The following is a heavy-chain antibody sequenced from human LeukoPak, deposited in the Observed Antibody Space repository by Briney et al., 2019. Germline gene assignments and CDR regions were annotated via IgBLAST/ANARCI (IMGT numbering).Heavy chain of an antibody. CDR3: ARDQGYGSGGYSFDY. D-gene: IGHD3-10*01. Sequence: ASVKVSCKASGYTFIDFYMHWVRQAPGQGLEWMGWINPNTGATNYTQNFQGRVTITRDTSITTAYMELRRLTSDDTALYYCARDQGYGSGGYSFDYWGQGTRITVSS. V-gene: IGHV1-2*02. J-gene: IGHJ4*02. CDR1: GYTFIDFY. CDR2: INPNTGAT.